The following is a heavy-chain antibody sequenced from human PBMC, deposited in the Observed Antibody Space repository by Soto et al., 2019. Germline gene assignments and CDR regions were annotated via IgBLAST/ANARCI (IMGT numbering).Heavy chain of an antibody. CDR3: ARVPSAIFGVVLNWFDP. J-gene: IGHJ5*02. CDR1: GYTFTNYG. V-gene: IGHV1-18*01. CDR2: ISAYNGNT. Sequence: ASVKVSCKASGYTFTNYGISWVRQAPGQGFEWMGWISAYNGNTNYAQKLQGRVTMTTDTSTSTAYMELRSLRSDDTAVYYCARVPSAIFGVVLNWFDPWGQGTLVTVS. D-gene: IGHD3-3*01.